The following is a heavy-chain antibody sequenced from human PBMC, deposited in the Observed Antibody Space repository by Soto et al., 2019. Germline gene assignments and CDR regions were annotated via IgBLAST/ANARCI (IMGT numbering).Heavy chain of an antibody. CDR1: GDSVSIGSYY. CDR3: ARGPLYDFWSGPPHTYFDP. CDR2: IYYTGSS. V-gene: IGHV4-61*01. Sequence: SETLSLTSSVSGDSVSIGSYYWTCIRQPPGKGLEWIGYIYYTGSSNYNPSLKSRVTISLDTSENQFSLRLSSVTAADTAVYYCARGPLYDFWSGPPHTYFDPWGQGTLVTVSS. D-gene: IGHD3-3*01. J-gene: IGHJ5*02.